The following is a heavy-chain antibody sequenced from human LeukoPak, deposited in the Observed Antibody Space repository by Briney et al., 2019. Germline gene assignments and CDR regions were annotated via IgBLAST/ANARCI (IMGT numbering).Heavy chain of an antibody. Sequence: GGSLRLSCAASGFIFSSYSMNWVRQAPGKGLEWISYISSSSSTIYYADSVKGRFTVSRDNAKNSLCLQMNSLRAEDTAVYYCARAGPYEGWGQGTLVTVSS. D-gene: IGHD3-22*01. J-gene: IGHJ4*02. V-gene: IGHV3-48*01. CDR2: ISSSSSTI. CDR1: GFIFSSYS. CDR3: ARAGPYEG.